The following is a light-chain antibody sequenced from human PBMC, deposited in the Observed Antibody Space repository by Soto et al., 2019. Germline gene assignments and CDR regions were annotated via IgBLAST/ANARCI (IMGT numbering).Light chain of an antibody. J-gene: IGLJ2*01. CDR3: SARDELLSGVV. CDR2: RSD. CDR1: SSNIGSNH. Sequence: QSVLTQPPSASGTPGQRVTISCSGSSSNIGSNHVYWYQQFPGMAPKLLMYRSDQRPTGVPDRFSGSKSGTSASLAISGLRFDDEAEYYCSARDELLSGVVFGGGTKLTVL. V-gene: IGLV1-47*01.